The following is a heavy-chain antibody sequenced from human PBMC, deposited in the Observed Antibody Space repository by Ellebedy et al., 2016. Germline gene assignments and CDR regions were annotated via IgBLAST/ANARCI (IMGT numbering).Heavy chain of an antibody. J-gene: IGHJ6*02. CDR1: GFTFSSYG. CDR2: ISYDGSNK. D-gene: IGHD6-6*01. Sequence: GGSLRLXXAASGFTFSSYGMHWVRQAPGKGLEWVALISYDGSNKYYIDSVKGRFTISRDNSKNTLYLQMNSLRAEDTAVYSCAKSSSSSIYYYHGMDVWGQGTTVTVSS. CDR3: AKSSSSSIYYYHGMDV. V-gene: IGHV3-30*18.